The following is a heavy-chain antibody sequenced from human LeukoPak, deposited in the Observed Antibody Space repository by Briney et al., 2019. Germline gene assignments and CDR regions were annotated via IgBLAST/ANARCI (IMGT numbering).Heavy chain of an antibody. Sequence: SGGSLRLSCAASGFIFSTYGMHWVRQAPGKGLEWVAVTSHDRSNKYYADSVKGRFTVSRDNPKNTLYLQMNSLRSEDTAVYYCVKGYNWDDAYWGQGTLVTVSS. CDR1: GFIFSTYG. V-gene: IGHV3-30*18. J-gene: IGHJ4*02. D-gene: IGHD1-1*01. CDR3: VKGYNWDDAY. CDR2: TSHDRSNK.